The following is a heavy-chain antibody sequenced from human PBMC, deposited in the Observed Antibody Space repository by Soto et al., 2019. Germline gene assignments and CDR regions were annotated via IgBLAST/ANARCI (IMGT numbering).Heavy chain of an antibody. CDR3: ARAGNVLRFLEWFRENYYDYYMDV. CDR1: GFTFSSYS. V-gene: IGHV3-21*01. J-gene: IGHJ6*03. CDR2: ISSSSSYI. Sequence: EVQLVESGGGLVKPGGSLRLSCAASGFTFSSYSMNWVRQAPGKGLEWVSSISSSSSYIYYADSVKGRFTISRDNAKNSLYLQMNRLRAEDTAVYYCARAGNVLRFLEWFRENYYDYYMDVWGKGTTVTVSS. D-gene: IGHD3-3*01.